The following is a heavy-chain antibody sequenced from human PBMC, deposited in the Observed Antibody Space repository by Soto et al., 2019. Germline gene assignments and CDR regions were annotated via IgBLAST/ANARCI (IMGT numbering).Heavy chain of an antibody. CDR1: GFTFSTYT. V-gene: IGHV3-21*01. D-gene: IGHD3-3*01. CDR3: AREPFLEWLPHNWFDP. CDR2: INGRSNYK. J-gene: IGHJ5*02. Sequence: PGGSLRLSCASSGFTFSTYTMNWVRQAPGKGLEWVSSINGRSNYKYYTDSVKGRFTISRDNAKNSLYLQMNRLRAEDTAVYYCAREPFLEWLPHNWFDPWGQGTLVTVSS.